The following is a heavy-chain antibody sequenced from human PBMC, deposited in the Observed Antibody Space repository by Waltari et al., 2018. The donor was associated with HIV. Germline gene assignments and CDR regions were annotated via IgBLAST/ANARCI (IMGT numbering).Heavy chain of an antibody. J-gene: IGHJ6*02. V-gene: IGHV3-23*01. CDR3: VKEHQYSHSWYSYYGMDV. D-gene: IGHD6-13*01. CDR2: ISGSGGST. CDR1: GFTFSNYG. Sequence: EVQVLESGGALVQPGGSLRLSLAASGFTFSNYGMSWVRQAPGKGLEWVSTISGSGGSTYYADSVKGRFTVSRDNSKNTLYLQMNSLRAEDTAVYFCVKEHQYSHSWYSYYGMDVWGQGTTVTVSS.